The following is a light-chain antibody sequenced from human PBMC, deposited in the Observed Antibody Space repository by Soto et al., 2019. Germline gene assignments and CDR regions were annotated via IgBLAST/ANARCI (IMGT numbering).Light chain of an antibody. V-gene: IGKV3-20*01. J-gene: IGKJ1*01. CDR3: PHHAST. Sequence: VYTQSPGTLSKSPGERATLSCRASQSVTSTYLAWYQQKPGQAPRLLIYGASSRATGVPDRFSGSGSGTDFTLTISRLEPEDFAVYFGPHHASTFAQGTKVDIK. CDR1: QSVTSTY. CDR2: GAS.